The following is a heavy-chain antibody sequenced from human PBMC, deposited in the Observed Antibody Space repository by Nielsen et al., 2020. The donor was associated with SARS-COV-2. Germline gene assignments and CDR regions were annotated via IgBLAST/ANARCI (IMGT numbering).Heavy chain of an antibody. Sequence: GGSLRLSCVASGFTFTNYGMHWVRQAPGKGLEWVAVISYDGGNINYADSVKGRFTISRDNSKNTLFLQMNSLRAEDTAIYYCAKAGRTYSSTWYLEYWGRGALVTVSS. CDR3: AKAGRTYSSTWYLEY. J-gene: IGHJ4*02. CDR2: ISYDGGNI. CDR1: GFTFTNYG. D-gene: IGHD6-13*01. V-gene: IGHV3-30*18.